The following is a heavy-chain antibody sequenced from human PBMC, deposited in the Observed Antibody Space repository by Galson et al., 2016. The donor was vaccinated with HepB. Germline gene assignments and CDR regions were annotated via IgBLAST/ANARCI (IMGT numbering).Heavy chain of an antibody. CDR1: GGAFRKYV. CDR3: AKGLEGVSGAFDI. V-gene: IGHV1-69*13. D-gene: IGHD3-10*01. J-gene: IGHJ3*02. CDR2: IIASIETA. Sequence: SVKVSCKVSGGAFRKYVMTWVRQAPGQGPKWIGGIIASIETASYAQNFQGRVTITADESTNTTYMELSGLRSEDTALYYCAKGLEGVSGAFDIWGQGTMVTVSA.